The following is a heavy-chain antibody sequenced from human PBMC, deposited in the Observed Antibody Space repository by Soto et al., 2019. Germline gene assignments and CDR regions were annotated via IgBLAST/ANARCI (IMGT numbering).Heavy chain of an antibody. J-gene: IGHJ5*02. CDR2: IWYDGSNK. Sequence: GGSLRLSCAASGFTFSSYGMHWVRQAPGKGLEWVAVIWYDGSNKYYADSVKGRFTISRDNSKNTLYLQMNSLRAEDTAVYYCARDLSSGGVVVAATLFDPWGQGTLVTVSS. CDR3: ARDLSSGGVVVAATLFDP. D-gene: IGHD2-15*01. V-gene: IGHV3-33*01. CDR1: GFTFSSYG.